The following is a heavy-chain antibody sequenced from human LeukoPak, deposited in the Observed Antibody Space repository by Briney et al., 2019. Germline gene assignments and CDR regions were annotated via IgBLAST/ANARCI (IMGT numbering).Heavy chain of an antibody. D-gene: IGHD2-15*01. V-gene: IGHV3-21*01. CDR2: ISGSSGYI. J-gene: IGHJ6*03. CDR1: GFTFSSYS. Sequence: GGSLRLSCAASGFTFSSYSMNWVRQAPGKGLEWVSSISGSSGYINYADSVKGRFTISRDNAENSLFLQMNSLRAEDTAVYYCARTERPVRYETILSHMDVWGKGTTVTVSS. CDR3: ARTERPVRYETILSHMDV.